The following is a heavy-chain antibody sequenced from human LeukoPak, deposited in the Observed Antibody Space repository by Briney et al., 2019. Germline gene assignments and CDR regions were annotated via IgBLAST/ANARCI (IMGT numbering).Heavy chain of an antibody. V-gene: IGHV4-4*07. J-gene: IGHJ4*02. CDR2: IYTRGSP. CDR3: ARDCPNWCLL. D-gene: IGHD7-27*01. CDR1: GGSISSYY. Sequence: SETLSLTCTVSGGSISSYYWSWIRQPAGKGLEWIGRIYTRGSPNYNPSLKSRVTMSLDTSKNQFSLKLNSVTAADTGVYYCARDCPNWCLLWGQGTQVTVSS.